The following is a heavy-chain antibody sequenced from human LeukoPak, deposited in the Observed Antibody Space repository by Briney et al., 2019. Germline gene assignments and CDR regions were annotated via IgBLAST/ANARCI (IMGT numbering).Heavy chain of an antibody. J-gene: IGHJ5*02. CDR3: ARDAPTLGYCSGGSCLGWYDP. D-gene: IGHD2-15*01. CDR1: GGSISSYY. CDR2: IYTSGST. V-gene: IGHV4-4*07. Sequence: SETLSLTCTVCGGSISSYYWSWIRQPAGKGLDGIGRIYTSGSTNYNPSLHSPVTMSVDTSKNQFSLKLSSVTAADTAVYYCARDAPTLGYCSGGSCLGWYDPWGQGTLVTVSS.